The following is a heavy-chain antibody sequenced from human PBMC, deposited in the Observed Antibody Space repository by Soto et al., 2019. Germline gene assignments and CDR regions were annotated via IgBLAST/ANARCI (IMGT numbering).Heavy chain of an antibody. V-gene: IGHV3-23*01. Sequence: GGSLRLSCAASGFTFSTYAIAWVRQAPGKGLEWVSGVSASGLNTDYADPVKGRLYISRDNSKNTVSLHMNSLRAEDTALYYCSKDPPRSTTGYFFDYWSKGTPVTVAS. CDR1: GFTFSTYA. D-gene: IGHD1-1*01. J-gene: IGHJ4*01. CDR3: SKDPPRSTTGYFFDY. CDR2: VSASGLNT.